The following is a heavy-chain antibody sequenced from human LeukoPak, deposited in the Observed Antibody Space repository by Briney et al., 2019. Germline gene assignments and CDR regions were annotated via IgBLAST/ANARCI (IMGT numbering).Heavy chain of an antibody. CDR3: ASEGNYDSSGYSRYNYYYMDV. V-gene: IGHV1-69*05. Sequence: SVTVSCKGTGGTFSSYSISWVRQAPGQGLEWMGGIIPAFGTAHYAQKFQGRVTFTTDESTTTAYMELCSLRSEDTAVYYCASEGNYDSSGYSRYNYYYMDVWGEGTAVTVSS. D-gene: IGHD3-22*01. CDR2: IIPAFGTA. CDR1: GGTFSSYS. J-gene: IGHJ6*03.